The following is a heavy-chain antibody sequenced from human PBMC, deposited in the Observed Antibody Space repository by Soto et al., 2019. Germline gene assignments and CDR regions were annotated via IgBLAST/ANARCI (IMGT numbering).Heavy chain of an antibody. CDR2: IYYSGST. D-gene: IGHD2-21*01. J-gene: IGHJ4*02. V-gene: IGHV4-39*01. Sequence: QLQLQESGPGLVKPSETLSLTCTVSGGSISGTHYYWCWIRQPPGKGLEWIATIYYSGSTYYNPSLNSRVTSSMCASKNQFSLQLTSVTAAVAVHEFGARPTSGDGHKCAFGGEGTVVTVSS. CDR3: ARPTSGDGHKCAF. CDR1: GGSISGTHYY.